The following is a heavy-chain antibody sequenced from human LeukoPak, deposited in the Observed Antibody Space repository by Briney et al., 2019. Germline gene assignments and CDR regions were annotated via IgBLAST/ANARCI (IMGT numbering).Heavy chain of an antibody. Sequence: PGGSLRPSCAASGFTFSSYWMSWVRQAPGKGLEWVANIRQDGSEKYYVDSVKGRFTISRDNAKNSLYLQMNSLRAEDTAVYYCARVSSMIVVVITIVHYGMDVWGQGTTVTVSS. V-gene: IGHV3-7*01. CDR2: IRQDGSEK. J-gene: IGHJ6*02. CDR3: ARVSSMIVVVITIVHYGMDV. CDR1: GFTFSSYW. D-gene: IGHD3-22*01.